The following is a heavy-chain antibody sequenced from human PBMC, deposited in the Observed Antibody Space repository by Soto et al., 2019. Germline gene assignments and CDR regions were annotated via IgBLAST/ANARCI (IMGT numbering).Heavy chain of an antibody. D-gene: IGHD4-17*01. Sequence: SETLSLTCTVSGGSISSGDFYWSWIRQPPGKGLGLIGNIYYSGSTYYNPSLRSRAIMSVDTSQNQFSLKLSSLTAADTAVYFCARADDFSDSFDYWGQGALVTVSS. CDR2: IYYSGST. J-gene: IGHJ4*02. CDR1: GGSISSGDFY. V-gene: IGHV4-30-4*01. CDR3: ARADDFSDSFDY.